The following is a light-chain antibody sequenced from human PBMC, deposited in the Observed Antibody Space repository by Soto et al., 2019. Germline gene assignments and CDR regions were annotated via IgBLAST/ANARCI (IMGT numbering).Light chain of an antibody. Sequence: DIVMTQSPLSLPVPPGEPASISCRSSQSLLHSNGYNYLDWYLQKPGQSPQLLIYLGSNRASGVPDRFSGSGSGTDFTLKISRVEAEDVWVYYCMQALQTPLTFGGGTKVEIK. CDR1: QSLLHSNGYNY. V-gene: IGKV2-28*01. J-gene: IGKJ4*01. CDR3: MQALQTPLT. CDR2: LGS.